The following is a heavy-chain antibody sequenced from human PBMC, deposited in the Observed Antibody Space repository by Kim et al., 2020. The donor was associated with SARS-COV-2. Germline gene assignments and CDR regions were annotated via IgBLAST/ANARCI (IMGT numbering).Heavy chain of an antibody. CDR2: INHSGST. CDR1: GGSFSGYY. D-gene: IGHD6-19*01. J-gene: IGHJ4*02. Sequence: SETLSLTCAVYGGSFSGYYWSWIRQPPGKGLEWIGEINHSGSTNYNPSLKSRVTISVDTSKNQFSLKLSSVTAADTAVYYCARVRSGWLNFFDYWGQGTLVTVSS. CDR3: ARVRSGWLNFFDY. V-gene: IGHV4-34*01.